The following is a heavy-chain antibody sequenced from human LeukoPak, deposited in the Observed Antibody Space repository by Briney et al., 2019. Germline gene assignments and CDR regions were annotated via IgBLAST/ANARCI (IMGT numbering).Heavy chain of an antibody. CDR3: ARESAVAGTAKAFDI. CDR2: ISGSGGST. CDR1: GFTLSSYA. D-gene: IGHD6-19*01. Sequence: GGSLRVSCAASGFTLSSYAMSWVRQAQGKGLEWVSGISGSGGSTYHADSVKGRFTISRDNAKNSLFLQMNSLRAEDTAMYYCARESAVAGTAKAFDIWGQGTMVTVSS. V-gene: IGHV3-23*01. J-gene: IGHJ3*02.